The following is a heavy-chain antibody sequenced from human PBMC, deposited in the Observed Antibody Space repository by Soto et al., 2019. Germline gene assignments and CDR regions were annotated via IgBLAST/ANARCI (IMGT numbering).Heavy chain of an antibody. CDR1: GGTFSSYA. CDR2: IIPIFGTA. J-gene: IGHJ4*02. Sequence: GASVKVSCKASGGTFSSYAISWVRQAPGQGLEWMGGIIPIFGTANYAQKFQGRVTITADESTSTAYMELSSLRSEDTAVYYCARDLGIEPYFDYWGQGTRVTVSS. D-gene: IGHD6-13*01. CDR3: ARDLGIEPYFDY. V-gene: IGHV1-69*13.